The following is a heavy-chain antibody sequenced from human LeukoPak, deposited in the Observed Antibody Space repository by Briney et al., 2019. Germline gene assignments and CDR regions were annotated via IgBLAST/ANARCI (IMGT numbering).Heavy chain of an antibody. V-gene: IGHV4-39*07. CDR1: GGSISSYY. J-gene: IGHJ6*02. CDR2: IYYSGST. CDR3: ARADESLVYGMDV. Sequence: PSETLSLTCTVSGGSISSYYWGWIRQPPGKGLEWIGSIYYSGSTYYNPSLKSRVTISVDTSRNQLSLKLRSVTAADTAIYYCARADESLVYGMDVWGPGTTVIVSS.